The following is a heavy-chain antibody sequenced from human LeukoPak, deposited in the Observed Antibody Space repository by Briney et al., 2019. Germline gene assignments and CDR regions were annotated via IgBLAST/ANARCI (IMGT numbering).Heavy chain of an antibody. CDR3: ARDRRVRRDGYNEIYFDY. V-gene: IGHV3-33*01. Sequence: AGSLRLSCAASGFTFSSYGMHWVRQAPGKGLEWVAVIWYDGSNKYYADSVKGRFTISRDNSKNTLYLQMNSLRAEDTAVYYCARDRRVRRDGYNEIYFDYWGQGTLVTVSS. CDR2: IWYDGSNK. D-gene: IGHD5-24*01. CDR1: GFTFSSYG. J-gene: IGHJ4*02.